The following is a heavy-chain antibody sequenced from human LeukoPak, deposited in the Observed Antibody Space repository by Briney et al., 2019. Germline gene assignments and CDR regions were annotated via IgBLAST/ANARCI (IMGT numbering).Heavy chain of an antibody. CDR1: GGSISSNSFY. CDR2: IYYSGST. Sequence: SETLSLTCTVSGGSISSNSFYWGWIRQPPGKGLEWIGSIYYSGSTYYNPSLKSRVTISVDTSKNQFSLKLSSVTAADTAVYYCASDSFYDSGGYFYYWGQGTPVTVSS. CDR3: ASDSFYDSGGYFYY. J-gene: IGHJ4*02. D-gene: IGHD3-22*01. V-gene: IGHV4-39*07.